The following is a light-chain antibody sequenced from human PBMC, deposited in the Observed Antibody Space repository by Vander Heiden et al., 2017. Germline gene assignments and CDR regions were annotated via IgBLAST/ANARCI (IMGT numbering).Light chain of an antibody. J-gene: IGLJ3*02. CDR2: GNS. CDR1: SSNIGAGYD. CDR3: QSYDSSLSGVV. V-gene: IGLV1-40*01. Sequence: QSVLTQPPSVSGAPGQRVTISCTGSSSNIGAGYDVHWYQQLPGTAPKLLIYGNSNRPSGVPDRFSGYKSGTSASLAITGLQAEDEAEYYCQSYDSSLSGVVFGGGTKLTVL.